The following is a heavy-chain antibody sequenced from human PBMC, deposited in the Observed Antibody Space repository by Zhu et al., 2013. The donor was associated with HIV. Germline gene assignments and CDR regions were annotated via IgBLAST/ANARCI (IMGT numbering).Heavy chain of an antibody. J-gene: IGHJ4*02. V-gene: IGHV3-33*03. Sequence: VQLVESGGGVVQPGGSLRVSCAASGFTFWTYGMHWVRQAPGKGLEWLAVIWFDGNKKDYLDSVRGRFTISRDNSKNTLYLQMYSLRAEDTAIYYCVSRGGYSSGLHYWGQGTLVTVSS. CDR2: IWFDGNKK. CDR1: GFTFWTYG. D-gene: IGHD5-18*01. CDR3: VSRGGYSSGLHY.